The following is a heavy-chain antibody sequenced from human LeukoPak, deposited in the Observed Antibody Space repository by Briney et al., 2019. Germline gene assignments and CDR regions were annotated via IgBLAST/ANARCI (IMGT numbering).Heavy chain of an antibody. V-gene: IGHV3-53*01. D-gene: IGHD3-10*01. CDR2: IYSGGST. CDR1: GFTVSSNY. J-gene: IGHJ4*02. Sequence: GRSLRLSCAASGFTVSSNYMSWVRQAPGKGLEWVSVIYSGGSTYYADSVKGRFTISRDNSKNTLYLQMNSLRVADTAVYYCARDEKFGSGSFWGQGTLVTVSS. CDR3: ARDEKFGSGSF.